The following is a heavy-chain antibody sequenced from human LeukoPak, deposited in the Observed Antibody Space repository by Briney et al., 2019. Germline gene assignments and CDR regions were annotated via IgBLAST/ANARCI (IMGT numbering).Heavy chain of an antibody. J-gene: IGHJ4*02. CDR2: TFYRSKWYN. CDR3: ARGQTGSGRIFDY. CDR1: GDSVSNNSAA. V-gene: IGHV6-1*01. D-gene: IGHD2-15*01. Sequence: SQTLSLTCAISGDSVSNNSAAWTWIRQSPSRGLEWLGRTFYRSKWYNEYAASVKSRMTINPDTPKNQFSLQLNSVTPEDTAVYYCARGQTGSGRIFDYWGQGILVTVSS.